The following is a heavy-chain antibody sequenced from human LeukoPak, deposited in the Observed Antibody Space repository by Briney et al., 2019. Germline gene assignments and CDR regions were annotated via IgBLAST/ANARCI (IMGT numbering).Heavy chain of an antibody. Sequence: ASVKVSCKASGYSFTSYGISWVRQAPGQGLEWMGWISVYNGNTKYAQRLQGRVTMTTDTSTSTAYMELRSLRSDDTAVYYCVREAGTRFDYWGQVNLVTVSS. D-gene: IGHD3-10*01. CDR2: ISVYNGNT. CDR3: VREAGTRFDY. J-gene: IGHJ4*02. CDR1: GYSFTSYG. V-gene: IGHV1-18*01.